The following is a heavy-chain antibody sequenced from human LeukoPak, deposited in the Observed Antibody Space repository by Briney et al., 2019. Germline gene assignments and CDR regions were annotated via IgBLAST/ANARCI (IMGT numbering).Heavy chain of an antibody. V-gene: IGHV3-30*04. CDR1: GFTFSSYA. Sequence: GGSLRLSCAASGFTFSSYAMHWVRQAPGKGLEWVAVISYDGSNKYYADSVKGRFTISRDNSKNTLYLQMNSLRAEDTAVYYCARESRGGSFDYWGQETLVTVSS. CDR2: ISYDGSNK. J-gene: IGHJ4*02. CDR3: ARESRGGSFDY.